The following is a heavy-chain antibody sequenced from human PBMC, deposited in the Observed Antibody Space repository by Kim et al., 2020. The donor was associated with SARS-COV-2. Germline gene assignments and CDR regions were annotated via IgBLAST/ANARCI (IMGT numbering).Heavy chain of an antibody. J-gene: IGHJ2*01. CDR3: AKDRCDGDCWVNWKFDL. D-gene: IGHD2-21*01. CDR1: GFTFRSYN. Sequence: GGSLRLSCAASGFTFRSYNMHWVRQAPGKGLDWVAVVSYDGGVKYYGDSVQGRFSISRDNSENTLYLQLNNLRAEDTAVYYCAKDRCDGDCWVNWKFDLWGRGTLVTVSS. V-gene: IGHV3-30*18. CDR2: VSYDGGVK.